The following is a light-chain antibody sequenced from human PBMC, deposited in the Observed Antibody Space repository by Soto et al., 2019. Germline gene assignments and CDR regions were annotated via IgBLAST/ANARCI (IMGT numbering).Light chain of an antibody. J-gene: IGKJ1*01. V-gene: IGKV1-5*03. CDR2: AVS. CDR1: QSISIW. CDR3: HHYNTYST. Sequence: DIQMTQSPSALSASIGDRVTITCRASQSISIWLAWYQQKPGKAPKLLIYAVSNLESGVPSSFSGSGSGTEFTLTISSLQTDDFATYYCHHYNTYSTFGQGTRVDVK.